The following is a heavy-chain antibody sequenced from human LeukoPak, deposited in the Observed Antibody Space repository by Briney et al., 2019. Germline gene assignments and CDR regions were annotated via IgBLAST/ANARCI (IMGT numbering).Heavy chain of an antibody. V-gene: IGHV1-2*06. CDR3: ARGLDTYYFDSSGYYHGDY. J-gene: IGHJ4*02. Sequence: ASLKVSCKASGYTFIGYYIHWVRQAPGQGLEWMGRINPNSGGTNYAQRFQGGVTMTRDTSISTAYMELSRLRSDDTAVYYCARGLDTYYFDSSGYYHGDYWGQGTLVTVSS. CDR2: INPNSGGT. CDR1: GYTFIGYY. D-gene: IGHD3-22*01.